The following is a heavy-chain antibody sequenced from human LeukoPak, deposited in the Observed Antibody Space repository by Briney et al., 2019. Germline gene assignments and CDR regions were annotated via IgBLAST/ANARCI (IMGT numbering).Heavy chain of an antibody. D-gene: IGHD3-22*01. CDR1: GYTFTSYY. Sequence: EASVKVSCKASGYTFTSYYMHWVRQAPGQGLEWMGIINPSGGSTSYAQKFQGRVTMTEDTSTDTAYMELSSLRSEDTAVYYCATAPHQYYYDSSGSHFDYWGQGTLVTVSS. J-gene: IGHJ4*02. V-gene: IGHV1-46*01. CDR2: INPSGGST. CDR3: ATAPHQYYYDSSGSHFDY.